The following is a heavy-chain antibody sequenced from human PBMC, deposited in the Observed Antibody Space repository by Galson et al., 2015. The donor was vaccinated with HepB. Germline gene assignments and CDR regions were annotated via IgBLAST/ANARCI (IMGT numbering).Heavy chain of an antibody. D-gene: IGHD3-10*01. Sequence: SVKVSCKASGGTFSFYAINWVRQAPGQGLEWMGGIIPFSGSRNPAQKFQGRLTITADKSTSTAYMELSSLTSEDTAVYYCARGGVGGIALVADRREGFDPWGQGTLVIVSS. J-gene: IGHJ5*02. CDR1: GGTFSFYA. CDR2: IIPFSGSR. CDR3: ARGGVGGIALVADRREGFDP. V-gene: IGHV1-69*06.